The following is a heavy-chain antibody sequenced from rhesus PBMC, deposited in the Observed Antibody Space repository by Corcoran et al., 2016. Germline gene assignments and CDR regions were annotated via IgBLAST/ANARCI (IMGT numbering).Heavy chain of an antibody. J-gene: IGHJ4*01. CDR3: ARGYYEDDYGYYYPFDY. CDR1: GGSISGYY. Sequence: QVQLQESGPGLVKPSETLSLTCTVYGGSISGYYWRWIRQPPGKGLEWIGNIKCNIARTNYNPSLNSRVTISKDTSKNQFSLKLSSVTAADTAVYYCARGYYEDDYGYYYPFDYWGQGVLVTVSS. V-gene: IGHV4-81*01. CDR2: IKCNIART. D-gene: IGHD3-9*01.